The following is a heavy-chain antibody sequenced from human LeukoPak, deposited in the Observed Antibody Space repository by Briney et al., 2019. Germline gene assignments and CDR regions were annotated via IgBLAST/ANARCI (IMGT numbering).Heavy chain of an antibody. J-gene: IGHJ4*02. CDR2: FDRENDEI. Sequence: ASVKVSCKVSGYTFTELSIHWVRRAPGKGLEWMGGFDRENDEIMYARKFQGRVTVTEDTSTDTAVMELKSLKSEDTAVYYCATAPLVGVPTFLDSWGQGTLVTVSS. V-gene: IGHV1-24*01. D-gene: IGHD1-26*01. CDR1: GYTFTELS. CDR3: ATAPLVGVPTFLDS.